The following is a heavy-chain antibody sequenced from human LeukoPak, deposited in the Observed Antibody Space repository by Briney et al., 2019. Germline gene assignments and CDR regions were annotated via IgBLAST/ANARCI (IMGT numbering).Heavy chain of an antibody. CDR2: ISNSGGSTI. CDR1: GLTFSSYS. CDR3: ARDSQRWGNFDS. D-gene: IGHD5-24*01. J-gene: IGHJ4*02. Sequence: GGSLRLSCVVSGLTFSSYSMTWVRQAPGKGLEWVSYISNSGGSTIYYADSVKGRFTISRDNAKNSLYLQMNSLRAEDTAVYYCARDSQRWGNFDSWGQGTLVSVSS. V-gene: IGHV3-48*04.